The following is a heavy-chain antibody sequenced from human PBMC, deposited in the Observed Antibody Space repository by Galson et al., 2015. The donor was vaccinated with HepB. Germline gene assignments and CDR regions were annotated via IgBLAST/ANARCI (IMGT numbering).Heavy chain of an antibody. CDR2: ISSSSSTI. CDR1: GFTFSSYS. D-gene: IGHD6-13*01. J-gene: IGHJ4*02. V-gene: IGHV3-48*04. Sequence: SLRLSCAASGFTFSSYSMNWVRQAPGKGLEWVSYISSSSSTIYYADSVKGRFTISRDNAKNLLYLQMNSLRAEDTAVYYCARTKYSSSWLFDYWGQGTLVTVSS. CDR3: ARTKYSSSWLFDY.